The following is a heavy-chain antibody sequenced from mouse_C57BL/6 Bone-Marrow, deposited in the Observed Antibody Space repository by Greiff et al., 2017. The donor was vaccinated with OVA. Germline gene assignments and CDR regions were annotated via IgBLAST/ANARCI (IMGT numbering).Heavy chain of an antibody. V-gene: IGHV6-6*01. CDR1: GFTFSDAW. J-gene: IGHJ3*01. CDR2: IRNKANNHAT. Sequence: EVQVVESGGGLVQPGGSMKLSCAASGFTFSDAWMDWVRQSPEKGLEWVAEIRNKANNHATYYAESVKGRFTISRDDSKSSVYLQMNSLRAEDTGIYYCTRGYYYGSSYAWFAYWGQGTLVTVSA. D-gene: IGHD1-1*01. CDR3: TRGYYYGSSYAWFAY.